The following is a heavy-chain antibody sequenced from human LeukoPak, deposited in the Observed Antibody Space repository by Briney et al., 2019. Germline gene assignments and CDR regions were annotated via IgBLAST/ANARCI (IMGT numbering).Heavy chain of an antibody. V-gene: IGHV3-23*01. CDR2: ISGSGGIT. J-gene: IGHJ4*02. CDR1: GFTFSSNA. CDR3: ARDPERPTREADSGSYRDY. D-gene: IGHD1-26*01. Sequence: GGSLRLSCVASGFTFSSNAMSWVRQAPGKGPEWVSGISGSGGITYYADSVKGRFTISRDNAKNSLYLQMNSLRDEDTAVYYCARDPERPTREADSGSYRDYWGQGTLVTVSS.